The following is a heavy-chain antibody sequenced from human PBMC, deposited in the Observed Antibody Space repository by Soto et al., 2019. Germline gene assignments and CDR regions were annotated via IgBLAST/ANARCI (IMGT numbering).Heavy chain of an antibody. CDR2: IVPSLDTT. CDR3: ARWPQPRYTADPYAVDV. V-gene: IGHV1-69*11. Sequence: QVHLVQSGTEVQKPGSSVKVSCKASGGTFRSSGFSWVRQAPGQGLEWMGMIVPSLDTTNYAQKFQARVTITADEVTSTAYMELRSLTSEDTAVYYCARWPQPRYTADPYAVDVWGQGTRVIVSS. CDR1: GGTFRSSG. J-gene: IGHJ6*02. D-gene: IGHD3-16*02.